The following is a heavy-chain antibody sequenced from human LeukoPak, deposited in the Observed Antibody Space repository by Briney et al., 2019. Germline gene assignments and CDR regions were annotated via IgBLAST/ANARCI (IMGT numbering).Heavy chain of an antibody. CDR1: KITFSSYW. CDR2: IKQDGSEK. V-gene: IGHV3-7*01. CDR3: ATSQTTSGRYGNAFDI. D-gene: IGHD6-19*01. Sequence: GGSLRLSCTSSKITFSSYWMSWVRQAPGKGLEWVANIKQDGSEKCYVDSLKGRFTISRDNAKNSLYLQMNSLRAEDTAVYYCATSQTTSGRYGNAFDIWGQGTMVTVSS. J-gene: IGHJ3*02.